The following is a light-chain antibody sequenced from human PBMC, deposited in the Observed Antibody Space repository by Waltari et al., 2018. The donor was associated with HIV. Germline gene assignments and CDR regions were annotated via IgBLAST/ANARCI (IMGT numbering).Light chain of an antibody. V-gene: IGKV1-8*01. Sequence: AIRMTQSPSSFSASTGDKVTITCRASQDVSTYLAWYQQKPGKAPKLLIYTASTLQSVVPSRFSGSGSGTDFTLTINCLQPEDFATYYCQQYYDYPRTFGQGTKVEIK. CDR3: QQYYDYPRT. CDR2: TAS. CDR1: QDVSTY. J-gene: IGKJ1*01.